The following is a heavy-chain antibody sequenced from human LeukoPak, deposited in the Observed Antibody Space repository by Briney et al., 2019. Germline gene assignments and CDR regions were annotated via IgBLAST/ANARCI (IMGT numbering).Heavy chain of an antibody. J-gene: IGHJ4*02. CDR2: ISSSGGKT. D-gene: IGHD6-19*01. Sequence: GGSLRLSCAASGFTFTNCAMRWVRQAAGKGLEWVSAISSSGGKTYYVDSVKGRCTISRDDAKNTLYLQMNSLRADDTAVYYCTKEAPIAVAGNWGQGTLVTVSS. V-gene: IGHV3-23*01. CDR3: TKEAPIAVAGN. CDR1: GFTFTNCA.